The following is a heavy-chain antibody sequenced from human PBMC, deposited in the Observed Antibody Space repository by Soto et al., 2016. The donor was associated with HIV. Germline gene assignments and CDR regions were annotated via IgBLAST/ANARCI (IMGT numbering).Heavy chain of an antibody. D-gene: IGHD1-26*01. CDR1: GGSFSTFY. V-gene: IGHV4-34*02. CDR3: ARVYGGXFTASYNHYGMDV. J-gene: IGHJ6*02. Sequence: QVQLQQWGAGLLKSSETLSLKCAVYGGSFSTFYWSWIRQPPGKGLEWIGEINHSGSTNYNPSLKSRVAISIDRSKNQFSLRLNSVTAADTAVYYCARVYGGXFTASYNHYGMDVWGQGPRSPSP. CDR2: INHSGST.